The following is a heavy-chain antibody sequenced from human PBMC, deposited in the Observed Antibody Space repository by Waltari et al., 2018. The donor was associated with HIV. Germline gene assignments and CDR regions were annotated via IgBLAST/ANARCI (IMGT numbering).Heavy chain of an antibody. Sequence: EVQLVESGGGLVQPGGSLRRSCAASGFTLSSCWMHWVRQAPGKGLVWVYRINSDGSSTGYADSRNGRFTISRDNAKNTLYLQMNSLRAEDTAVYYCAREARVWGQGTLVTVSS. CDR1: GFTLSSCW. CDR2: INSDGSST. V-gene: IGHV3-74*01. D-gene: IGHD2-8*01. J-gene: IGHJ4*02. CDR3: AREARV.